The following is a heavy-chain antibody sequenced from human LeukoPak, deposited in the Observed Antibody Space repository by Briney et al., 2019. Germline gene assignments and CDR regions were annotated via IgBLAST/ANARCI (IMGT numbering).Heavy chain of an antibody. CDR2: ISSNGGST. V-gene: IGHV3-64*01. CDR3: AKVVVVAATPADY. D-gene: IGHD2-15*01. J-gene: IGHJ4*02. Sequence: GGSLRLSCAASGFTFSSYAMHWVRQAPGKGLEYVSAISSNGGSTYYANSVKGRFTISRDNSKNTLYLQMNSLRAEDTAVYYCAKVVVVAATPADYWGQGTLVTVSS. CDR1: GFTFSSYA.